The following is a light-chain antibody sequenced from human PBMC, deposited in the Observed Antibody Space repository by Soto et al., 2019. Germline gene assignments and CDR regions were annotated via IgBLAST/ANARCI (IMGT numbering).Light chain of an antibody. CDR3: QQYNKWPWT. CDR2: GAS. J-gene: IGKJ1*01. Sequence: ETVMTQSPVTLSVSPGERAAVSCRASQTVSSDLAWYQQKPGQAPRLLIYGASARATGISARFSANGSGTQFTLLISSLQSEDIAVYYCQQYNKWPWTFGQGTKVDIK. V-gene: IGKV3-15*01. CDR1: QTVSSD.